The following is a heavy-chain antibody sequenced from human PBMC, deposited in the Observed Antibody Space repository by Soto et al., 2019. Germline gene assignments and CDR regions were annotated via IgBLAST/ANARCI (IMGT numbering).Heavy chain of an antibody. CDR3: AKALLDTAMVADSLLQYYYYGMDV. D-gene: IGHD5-18*01. V-gene: IGHV3-30*18. CDR1: GFTFSSYG. Sequence: GGTLRLSCTASGFTFSSYGMHWVRQAPGKGLEWVAVISYDGSNKYYADSVKGRFTISRDNSKNTLYLQMNSLRAEDTAVYYCAKALLDTAMVADSLLQYYYYGMDVWGQGTTVTVSS. CDR2: ISYDGSNK. J-gene: IGHJ6*02.